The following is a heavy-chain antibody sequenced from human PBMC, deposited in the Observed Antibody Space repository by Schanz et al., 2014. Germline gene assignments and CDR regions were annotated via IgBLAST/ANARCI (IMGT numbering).Heavy chain of an antibody. D-gene: IGHD2-2*01. CDR2: ISHSGRT. CDR3: ARHLAESAAAAFDS. V-gene: IGHV4-34*10. Sequence: QVQLQESGPGLVKPSETLSLTCTVSGASISFYDWNWIRQSPGKGLEWIGEISHSGRTTYNPSLKGRATISVDTSKNQFFLKLSSVAAADTAVYYCARHLAESAAAAFDSWGQGTLVAVSS. CDR1: GASISFYD. J-gene: IGHJ4*02.